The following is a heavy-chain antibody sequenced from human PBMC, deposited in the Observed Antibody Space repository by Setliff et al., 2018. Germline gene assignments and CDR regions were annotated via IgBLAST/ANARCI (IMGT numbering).Heavy chain of an antibody. Sequence: SETLSLTCTVSGGSISNYYWSWIRQPAGKGLEWIGRIYTSGRTTYNPSLKSRVTMSLDTPKNQFSLKLSSVTAADTAVYYCASWRGYGFGIDYWGQGALVTVSS. CDR1: GGSISNYY. V-gene: IGHV4-4*07. D-gene: IGHD5-18*01. CDR2: IYTSGRT. CDR3: ASWRGYGFGIDY. J-gene: IGHJ4*02.